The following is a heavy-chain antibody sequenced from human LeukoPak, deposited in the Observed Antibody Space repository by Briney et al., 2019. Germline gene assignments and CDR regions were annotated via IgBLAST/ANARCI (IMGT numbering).Heavy chain of an antibody. D-gene: IGHD6-13*01. V-gene: IGHV4-30-4*01. CDR2: IYYSGST. CDR1: GGSISSGDYY. J-gene: IGHJ4*02. CDR3: ARAHYDSSWYEWGVGYYFDY. Sequence: SETLSLTCTVSGGSISSGDYYWSWIRQPPGKGLEWIGYIYYSGSTYYNPSLKSRVTISVDTSKNQFSLKLSSVTGADTAVYYCARAHYDSSWYEWGVGYYFDYWGQGTLVAVSS.